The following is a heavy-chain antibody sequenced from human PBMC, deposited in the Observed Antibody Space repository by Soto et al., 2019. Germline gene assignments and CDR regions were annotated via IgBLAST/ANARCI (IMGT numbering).Heavy chain of an antibody. Sequence: QVQLQESGPGLVKPSETLSLTCTVSGGSISSYYWSWIRQPPGKGLEWIGYIYYSGSTNYNPSLKSRVTISVDTSKTQFSLKLSSVTAADTAVYYCARHGVVTAIPDYYYYGMDVWGQGTTVTVSS. CDR3: ARHGVVTAIPDYYYYGMDV. CDR1: GGSISSYY. J-gene: IGHJ6*02. V-gene: IGHV4-59*08. CDR2: IYYSGST. D-gene: IGHD2-21*02.